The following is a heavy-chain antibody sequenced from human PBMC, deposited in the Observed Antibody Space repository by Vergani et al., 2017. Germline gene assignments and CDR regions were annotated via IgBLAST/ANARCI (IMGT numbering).Heavy chain of an antibody. CDR3: ARDNKQLRPSAFDL. V-gene: IGHV4-61*02. D-gene: IGHD4-23*01. CDR1: GASINNDFYY. J-gene: IGHJ3*01. CDR2: IYVSGIT. Sequence: QVQLQESGPGLVKPSQTLSLTCTVSGASINNDFYYWHWIRQPAGKGLEWIGRIYVSGITDYNSSLQRRVSMSVDTSKNQFSLTLTSVTAADTAVYDCARDNKQLRPSAFDLWGQGTMVTVSS.